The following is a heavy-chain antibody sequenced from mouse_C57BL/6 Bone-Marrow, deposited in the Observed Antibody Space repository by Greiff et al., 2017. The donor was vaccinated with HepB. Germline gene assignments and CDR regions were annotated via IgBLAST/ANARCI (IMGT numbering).Heavy chain of an antibody. V-gene: IGHV6-6*01. J-gene: IGHJ3*01. CDR1: GFTFSDAW. CDR2: IRNKANNHAT. Sequence: EVHLVESGGGLVQPGGSMKLSCAASGFTFSDAWMDWVRQSPEKGLEWVAEIRNKANNHATYYAESVKGRFTISRDDSKSSVYLQMNSLRAEDTGIYYCTTDIYYDYDGFAYWGQGTLVTVSA. D-gene: IGHD2-4*01. CDR3: TTDIYYDYDGFAY.